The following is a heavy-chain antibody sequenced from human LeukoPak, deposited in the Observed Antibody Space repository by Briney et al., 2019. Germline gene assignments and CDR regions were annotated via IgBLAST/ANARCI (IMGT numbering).Heavy chain of an antibody. CDR1: GFTFDDYG. CDR2: INWNGGST. J-gene: IGHJ3*02. CDR3: ARDWDYYGSGSSYAFDI. D-gene: IGHD3-10*01. V-gene: IGHV3-20*04. Sequence: RPGGSLRLSCAASGFTFDDYGMSWVRQAPGKGLEWVSGINWNGGSTGYADSVKGRFTISRDNAKNSLYLQMNSLRAEDTALYYCARDWDYYGSGSSYAFDIWGQGTMVTVSS.